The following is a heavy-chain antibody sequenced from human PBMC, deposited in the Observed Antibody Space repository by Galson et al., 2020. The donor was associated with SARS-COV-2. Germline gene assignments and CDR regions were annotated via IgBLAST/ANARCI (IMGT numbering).Heavy chain of an antibody. V-gene: IGHV3-23*01. CDR3: AKDRGNDYGDLLDF. CDR1: GFTFSRYA. J-gene: IGHJ4*01. Sequence: GGSLTLSCTASGFTFSRYALAWVRQPPGKGLEWVSGISDGGGSTYYVDSVKGRFTISRDTSKNTVHLQMSSLRAEDTAVYYCAKDRGNDYGDLLDFWGHGTRVTVSS. D-gene: IGHD4-17*01. CDR2: ISDGGGST.